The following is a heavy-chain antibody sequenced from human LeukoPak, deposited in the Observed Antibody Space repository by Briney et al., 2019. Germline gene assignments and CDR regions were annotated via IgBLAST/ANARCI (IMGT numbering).Heavy chain of an antibody. V-gene: IGHV1-2*02. CDR2: INPNSGGT. D-gene: IGHD2-8*01. CDR1: GYTFTGYY. J-gene: IGHJ4*02. Sequence: GASVKVSCRASGYTFTGYYMHWVRQAPGQGLEWMGWINPNSGGTNYAQKFQGRVTMTRDTSISTAYMELSRLRSDDTAVYYCARDCTNGVCHDYWGQGTLVTVSS. CDR3: ARDCTNGVCHDY.